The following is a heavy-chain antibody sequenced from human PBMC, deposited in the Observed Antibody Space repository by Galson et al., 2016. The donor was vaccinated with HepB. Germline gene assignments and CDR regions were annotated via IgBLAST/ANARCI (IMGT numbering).Heavy chain of an antibody. J-gene: IGHJ6*01. D-gene: IGHD2-21*01. CDR1: GDSVSSHIAA. Sequence: CAISGDSVSSHIAAWVWIRQSPSRGLEWLGRTYYRDRWYYDFATSVKSRIIITADISKTQFSLQLTSVTPEDAALYYCAKVVWLGRGRDVWGQGTAVNVSS. CDR2: TYYRDRWYY. V-gene: IGHV6-1*01. CDR3: AKVVWLGRGRDV.